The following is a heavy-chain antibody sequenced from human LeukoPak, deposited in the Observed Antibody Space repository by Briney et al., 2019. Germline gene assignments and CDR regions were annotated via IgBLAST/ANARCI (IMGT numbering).Heavy chain of an antibody. D-gene: IGHD1/OR15-1a*01. CDR2: IYYSGST. V-gene: IGHV4-59*01. CDR1: GGSISTYY. Sequence: KPSETLSLTCSVSGGSISTYYWKWIRQPPGKGLEWIGSIYYSGSTYYNPSLKSRVTISVDTSKNQFSLKLSSVTAADTAVYYCARSRSTRFKEQFHYWGQGTLVTVSS. J-gene: IGHJ4*02. CDR3: ARSRSTRFKEQFHY.